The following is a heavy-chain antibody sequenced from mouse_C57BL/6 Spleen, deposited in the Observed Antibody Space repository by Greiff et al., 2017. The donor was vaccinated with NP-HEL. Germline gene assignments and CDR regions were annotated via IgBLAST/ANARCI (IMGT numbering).Heavy chain of an antibody. CDR3: ARKGSSYYGVMDY. CDR2: IDPSDSYT. CDR1: GYTFTSYW. Sequence: QVQLQQPGAELVMPGASVKLSCKASGYTFTSYWMHWVKQRPGQGLEWIGEIDPSDSYTNYNQKFKGKSTLTVDKSSSTAYMQLSSLTSEDSAVYYCARKGSSYYGVMDYWGQGTSVTVSS. J-gene: IGHJ4*01. D-gene: IGHD1-1*01. V-gene: IGHV1-69*01.